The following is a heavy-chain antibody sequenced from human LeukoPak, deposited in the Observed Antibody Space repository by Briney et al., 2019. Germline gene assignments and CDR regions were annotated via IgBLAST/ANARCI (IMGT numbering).Heavy chain of an antibody. CDR3: APTAEAYTSWWKV. Sequence: ASVTVSCKASGDKFTDDYMHWVRQAPGKGLEFMGWINPDSGFTNYAQKFKGRVTMTRDTSISTAYLEVRSLTSDDTAVYYCAPTAEAYTSWWKVWGQGTLVTVSS. J-gene: IGHJ4*02. D-gene: IGHD3-16*01. V-gene: IGHV1-2*02. CDR2: INPDSGFT. CDR1: GDKFTDDY.